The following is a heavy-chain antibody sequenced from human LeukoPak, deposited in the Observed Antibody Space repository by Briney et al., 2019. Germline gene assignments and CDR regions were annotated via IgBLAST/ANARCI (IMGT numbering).Heavy chain of an antibody. D-gene: IGHD2-15*01. CDR1: GGSISSSSYY. V-gene: IGHV4-39*07. Sequence: SETLSLTCTVSGGSISSSSYYWGWIRQPPGKGLEWIGSIYYSGSTYYNPSLKSRVTISVDTSKNQFSLKLSSVTAADTAVHYCARVRCSGGSCPYYYYYYYMDVWGKGTTVTVSS. J-gene: IGHJ6*03. CDR2: IYYSGST. CDR3: ARVRCSGGSCPYYYYYYYMDV.